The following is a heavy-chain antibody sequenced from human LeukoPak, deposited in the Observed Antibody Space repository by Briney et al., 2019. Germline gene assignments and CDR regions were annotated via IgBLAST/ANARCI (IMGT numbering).Heavy chain of an antibody. Sequence: SETLSLTCTVSGGSISSYYWSWIRQPAGKGLEWIGRIYTSGSTNYNPSLKSRVTISVDTSKNQFSLKLSSVTAADTAVYYCARERLTVAGSIWFDPWGQGTLVTVSS. J-gene: IGHJ5*02. V-gene: IGHV4-4*07. D-gene: IGHD6-19*01. CDR2: IYTSGST. CDR3: ARERLTVAGSIWFDP. CDR1: GGSISSYY.